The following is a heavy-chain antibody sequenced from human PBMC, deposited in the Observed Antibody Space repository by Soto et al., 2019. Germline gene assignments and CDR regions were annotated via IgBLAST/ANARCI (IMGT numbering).Heavy chain of an antibody. V-gene: IGHV3-23*01. CDR1: GFTFSSYA. Sequence: GGSLRLSCAASGFTFSSYAMSWVRQAPGKGLEWVSAISGSGGSTYYADSVKGRFTISRDNSKNTLYLQMNSLRAEDTDVYYCAKRPRMVRGGNDIPYYDYWGQGTLVSVSS. D-gene: IGHD3-10*01. CDR2: ISGSGGST. CDR3: AKRPRMVRGGNDIPYYDY. J-gene: IGHJ4*02.